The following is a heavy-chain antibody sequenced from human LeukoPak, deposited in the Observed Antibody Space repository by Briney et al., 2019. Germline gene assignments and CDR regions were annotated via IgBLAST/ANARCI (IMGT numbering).Heavy chain of an antibody. CDR1: GGSISSSSYY. CDR2: IYYSGST. CDR3: ARSRYCSGGSLCFDY. D-gene: IGHD2-15*01. J-gene: IGHJ4*02. V-gene: IGHV4-39*01. Sequence: KSSETLSLTCTVSGGSISSSSYYWGWIRQPPGKGLEWIGSIYYSGSTYYNPSLKSRVTISVDTSKNQFSLKLSSVTAADTAVYYCARSRYCSGGSLCFDYWGQGTLVTVSS.